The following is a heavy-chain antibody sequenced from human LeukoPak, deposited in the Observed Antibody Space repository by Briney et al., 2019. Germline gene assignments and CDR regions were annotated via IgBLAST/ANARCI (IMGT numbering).Heavy chain of an antibody. V-gene: IGHV3-21*01. J-gene: IGHJ4*02. CDR1: GFNFSSYS. CDR2: ISSSSSYI. CDR3: ARVQYPYVVPAAIGDY. D-gene: IGHD2-2*02. Sequence: GGSLRLSCAASGFNFSSYSMNWVRQAPGKGLEWVSSISSSSSYIYYADSVKGRFTISRDNAKNSLYLQMNSLRAEDTAVYYCARVQYPYVVPAAIGDYWGQGTLVTVSS.